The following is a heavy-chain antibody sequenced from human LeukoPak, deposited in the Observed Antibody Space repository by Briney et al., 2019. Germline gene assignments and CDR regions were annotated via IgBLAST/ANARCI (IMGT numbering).Heavy chain of an antibody. V-gene: IGHV3-74*01. CDR2: INSDGSWT. CDR3: ARDPRGYSYGHGDY. Sequence: GGSLRLSCAASGNYWMHWVRQAPGKGLVWVSHINSDGSWTNYADSVKGRFTISKDNAKNSLYLQMNSLRAEDTAVYYCARDPRGYSYGHGDYWGQEPWSPSPQ. CDR1: GNYW. J-gene: IGHJ4*01. D-gene: IGHD5-18*01.